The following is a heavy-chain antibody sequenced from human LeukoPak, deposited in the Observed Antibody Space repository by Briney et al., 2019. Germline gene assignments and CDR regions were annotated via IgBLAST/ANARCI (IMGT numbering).Heavy chain of an antibody. CDR2: ISTSGNTL. CDR1: RFTLSDHS. V-gene: IGHV3-11*01. Sequence: PGGSLRLSCAASRFTLSDHSMSWIRQAPGKGLEWVSYISTSGNTLYYVAPVKGRFTISRDNAKNSLYLQMNSLRADDTAVYYCARATSSSGWYYFDYWGQGTLVTVSS. J-gene: IGHJ4*02. CDR3: ARATSSSGWYYFDY. D-gene: IGHD6-19*01.